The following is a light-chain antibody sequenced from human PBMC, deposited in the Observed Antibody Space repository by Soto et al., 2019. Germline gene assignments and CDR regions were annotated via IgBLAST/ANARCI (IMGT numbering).Light chain of an antibody. CDR1: QSVSSSY. CDR2: GAS. CDR3: QQRSNWPRIT. Sequence: EIVLTQSPVTLSLSPGERATLSCRASQSVSSSYLAWSQQKPGQAPRLLIYGASSRATGIPDRFSGSGSGTDFTLTISRLEPEDFAVYYCQQRSNWPRITFGQGTRLEVK. V-gene: IGKV3D-20*02. J-gene: IGKJ5*01.